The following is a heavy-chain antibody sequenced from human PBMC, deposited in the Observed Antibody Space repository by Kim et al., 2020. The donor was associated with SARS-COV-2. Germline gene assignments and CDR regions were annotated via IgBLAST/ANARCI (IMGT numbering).Heavy chain of an antibody. J-gene: IGHJ4*02. V-gene: IGHV3-23*01. Sequence: KGRFTISRDNSKNTLYLQMNSLRAEDTAVYYCATLYHLSTDGWESYFDYWGQGTLVTVSS. D-gene: IGHD2-2*02. CDR3: ATLYHLSTDGWESYFDY.